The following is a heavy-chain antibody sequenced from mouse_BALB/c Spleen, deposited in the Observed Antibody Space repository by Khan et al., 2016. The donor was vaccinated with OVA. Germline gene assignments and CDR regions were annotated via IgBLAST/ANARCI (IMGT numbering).Heavy chain of an antibody. Sequence: QVQLKQSGPGLAAPSQSLSITCTISGFSLTNYGVHWVRQPPGKGLEWLVVIWSDGSTTYNSALKSRLTITKDNSQSQVFLKMNSLQTDDTDIYFCARQPYYHYNIMDYWGQGTSDTVAS. D-gene: IGHD2-10*01. CDR2: IWSDGST. V-gene: IGHV2-6-1*01. J-gene: IGHJ4*01. CDR1: GFSLTNYG. CDR3: ARQPYYHYNIMDY.